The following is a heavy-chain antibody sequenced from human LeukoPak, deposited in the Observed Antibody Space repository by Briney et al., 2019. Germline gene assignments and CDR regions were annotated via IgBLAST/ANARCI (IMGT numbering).Heavy chain of an antibody. CDR1: GGSISSYY. D-gene: IGHD3-22*01. V-gene: IGHV4-59*01. Sequence: PSETLSLTCTVSGGSISSYYWSWIRQPPGKGLEWIGYIYYSGSTNYNPSLKGRVTISVDTSKNQFSLKLSSVTAADTAVYYCARAVDSGYGYYFDYWGQGTLVTVSS. J-gene: IGHJ4*02. CDR3: ARAVDSGYGYYFDY. CDR2: IYYSGST.